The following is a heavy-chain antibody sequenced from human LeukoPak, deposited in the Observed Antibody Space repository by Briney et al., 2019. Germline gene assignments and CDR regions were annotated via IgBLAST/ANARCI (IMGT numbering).Heavy chain of an antibody. Sequence: GASVKDSCKASGYTFTGYYMHWVRQAPGQGLEWMGWINPNSGGTNYAQKFQGRVTMTRDTSISTAYMELSRLRSDDTTVYYCARIVVVVAATPHDAFDIWGQGTMVTVSS. D-gene: IGHD2-15*01. J-gene: IGHJ3*02. CDR3: ARIVVVVAATPHDAFDI. CDR1: GYTFTGYY. V-gene: IGHV1-2*02. CDR2: INPNSGGT.